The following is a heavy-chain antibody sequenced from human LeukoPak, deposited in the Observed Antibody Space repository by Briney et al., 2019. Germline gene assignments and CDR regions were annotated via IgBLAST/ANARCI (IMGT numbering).Heavy chain of an antibody. CDR1: GDSIIGYY. CDR2: IYYTGNT. CDR3: AGVEDYGDAFDI. V-gene: IGHV4-39*07. Sequence: SETLSLTCSVSGDSIIGYYWGWIRQPPGKGLEWIGNIYYTGNTYYNSSLKSRVTISLDTSKNQFSLKVISMTAADTAAYYCAGVEDYGDAFDIWGQGTMVTVSS. D-gene: IGHD4-17*01. J-gene: IGHJ3*02.